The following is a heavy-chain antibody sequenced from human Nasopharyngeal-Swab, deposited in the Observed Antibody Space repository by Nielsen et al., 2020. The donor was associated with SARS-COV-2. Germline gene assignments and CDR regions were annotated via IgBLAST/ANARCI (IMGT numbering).Heavy chain of an antibody. CDR2: SRVKANSYTA. J-gene: IGHJ4*02. CDR1: GFTLGDYY. CDR3: ARVGICNNDWCGSYDS. Sequence: GGSLRLSCVASGFTLGDYYMDWVRQAPGKGLEWLGHSRVKANSYTAEYAASVTDRFTFSREESKNLLYLQMNSLKTEDTAVYYCARVGICNNDWCGSYDSWGQGTLVTVSS. D-gene: IGHD3-9*01. V-gene: IGHV3-72*01.